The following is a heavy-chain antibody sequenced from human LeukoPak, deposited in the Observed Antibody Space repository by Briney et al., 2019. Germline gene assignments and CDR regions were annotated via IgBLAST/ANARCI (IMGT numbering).Heavy chain of an antibody. V-gene: IGHV3-33*01. J-gene: IGHJ4*02. CDR3: VRGHQRGYSDPPGY. CDR2: IWYDGSNK. CDR1: GFTFSSYG. Sequence: PGRSLRLSCAASGFTFSSYGMHWVRQAPGKGLEWVAVIWYDGSNKYYADSVKGRFTISRDNSKNTLYLQMNSLRAEDTAVYYCVRGHQRGYSDPPGYWGQGTLVTVSS. D-gene: IGHD5-12*01.